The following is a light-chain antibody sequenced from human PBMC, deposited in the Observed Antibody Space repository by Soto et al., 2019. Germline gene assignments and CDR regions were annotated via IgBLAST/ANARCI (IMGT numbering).Light chain of an antibody. V-gene: IGKV3-15*01. CDR1: QSVSRN. Sequence: EIVMTQSPATLSVSPGEKTTLSCRASQSVSRNLAWYQQKPGQTPRLLIYGTSTRATGIPARFSASGSGTEFTLTISSLQSEDFAVYYCQQYNNWPLTFGGGTKVEIK. J-gene: IGKJ4*01. CDR3: QQYNNWPLT. CDR2: GTS.